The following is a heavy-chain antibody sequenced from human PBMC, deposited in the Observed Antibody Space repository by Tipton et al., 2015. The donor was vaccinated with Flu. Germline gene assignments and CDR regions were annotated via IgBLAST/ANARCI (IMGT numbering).Heavy chain of an antibody. CDR2: INHSRIT. J-gene: IGHJ4*02. CDR1: GGSFSGYY. Sequence: TLSLTCAIYGGSFSGYYWSWIRQPPGKGLEWIGEINHSRITNYNPSLKSRVTISADTSKNQFSLKLTSVTAADTAVYYCATKFANVGVWEPLDYWGQGTLVTVSS. V-gene: IGHV4-34*01. D-gene: IGHD1-26*01. CDR3: ATKFANVGVWEPLDY.